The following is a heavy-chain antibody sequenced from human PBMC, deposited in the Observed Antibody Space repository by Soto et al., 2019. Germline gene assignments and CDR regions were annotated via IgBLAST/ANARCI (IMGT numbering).Heavy chain of an antibody. CDR2: IDSDDDK. J-gene: IGHJ4*02. CDR1: GFSLTTIGMC. V-gene: IGHV2-70*01. D-gene: IGHD3-10*01. Sequence: SGPTLVNPTQTLTLTCSFSGFSLTTIGMCVSWIRQPPGKALEWLAVIDSDDDKYYSTSLKTRLTISKDTSKNQVVLTMTNMDPVDTATYYCARVTYDSGSYYPNTIFDYWGQGALVTVSS. CDR3: ARVTYDSGSYYPNTIFDY.